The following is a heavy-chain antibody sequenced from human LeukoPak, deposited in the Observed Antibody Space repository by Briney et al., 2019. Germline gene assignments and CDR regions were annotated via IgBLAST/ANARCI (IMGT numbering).Heavy chain of an antibody. Sequence: SETLSLTCTVSGYSISIGNYWGWIRQPPGKGLEWIGNIHHSGSTYQNPSLTSRVTLSVDTSKNQFSLRLSSVTAADTAVYYCARDSHSRGTTYYGMDVWGQGTTVTVSS. D-gene: IGHD2/OR15-2a*01. CDR1: GYSISIGNY. CDR2: IHHSGST. V-gene: IGHV4-38-2*02. J-gene: IGHJ6*02. CDR3: ARDSHSRGTTYYGMDV.